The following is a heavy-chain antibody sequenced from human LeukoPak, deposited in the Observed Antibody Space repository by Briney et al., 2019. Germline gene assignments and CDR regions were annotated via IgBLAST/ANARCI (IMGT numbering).Heavy chain of an antibody. CDR2: INHSGST. V-gene: IGHV4-39*07. CDR1: GGSISSGSYY. D-gene: IGHD3-3*01. Sequence: SQTLSLTCTVSGGSISSGSYYWSWIRQPPGKGLEWIGEINHSGSTNYNPSLKSRVTISVDTSKNQFSLKLSSVTAADTAVYYCAARITIFGVVIRYFDYWGQGTLVTVSS. CDR3: AARITIFGVVIRYFDY. J-gene: IGHJ4*02.